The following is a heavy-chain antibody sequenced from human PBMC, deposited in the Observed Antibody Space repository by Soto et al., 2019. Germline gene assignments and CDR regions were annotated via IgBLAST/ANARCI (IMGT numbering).Heavy chain of an antibody. CDR3: ARGGAWTPEGLGY. CDR2: ISSDVVNY. J-gene: IGHJ4*02. V-gene: IGHV3-30-3*01. Sequence: QVQLVESGGGVVQPGRSLRLSCAASGFTFSSFAMHWVRQAPGKGLEWLAVISSDVVNYYYAESVKGRFTISRDNSKNTLYLEMNSLRNEDTADYYGARGGAWTPEGLGYWGQENLVTVSS. CDR1: GFTFSSFA. D-gene: IGHD2-15*01.